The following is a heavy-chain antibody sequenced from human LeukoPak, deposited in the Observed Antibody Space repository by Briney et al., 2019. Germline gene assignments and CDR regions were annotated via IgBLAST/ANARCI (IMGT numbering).Heavy chain of an antibody. CDR2: IWYDGSNK. J-gene: IGHJ4*02. CDR1: GSTFSSYG. V-gene: IGHV3-33*06. D-gene: IGHD6-6*01. CDR3: AKGRIAARVTLFDY. Sequence: GGSLRLSCAASGSTFSSYGMHWVRQAPGKGLEWVAVIWYDGSNKYYADSVKGRFTISRDNSKNTLYLQMNSLRAEDTAVYYCAKGRIAARVTLFDYWGQGTLVTVSS.